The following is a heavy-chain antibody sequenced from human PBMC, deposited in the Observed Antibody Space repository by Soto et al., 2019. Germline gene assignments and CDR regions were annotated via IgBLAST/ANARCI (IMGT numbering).Heavy chain of an antibody. J-gene: IGHJ4*02. V-gene: IGHV3-30*18. D-gene: IGHD4-4*01. CDR1: GFTFSSYG. CDR3: AKDQYSHGPSHFDY. Sequence: GSLRLSCAASGFTFSSYGMHWVRQAPGKGLEWVAVISYDGSNKYYADSVKGRFTISRDISKNTLHLQMNSLRTEDTVFYFCAKDQYSHGPSHFDYRGQGTRVTVSS. CDR2: ISYDGSNK.